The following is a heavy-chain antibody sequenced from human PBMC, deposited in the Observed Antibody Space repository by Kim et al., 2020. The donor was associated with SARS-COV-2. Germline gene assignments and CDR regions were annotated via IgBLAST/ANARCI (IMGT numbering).Heavy chain of an antibody. CDR2: IIPIFGTA. J-gene: IGHJ6*02. Sequence: SVKVSCKASGGTFSSYAISWVRQAPGQGLEWMGGIIPIFGTANYAQKFQGRVTITADESTSTAYMELSSLRSEDTAVYYCARGGWGRGGGYGYGYRSGYYYYGMDVWGRGTTVTVSS. V-gene: IGHV1-69*13. CDR1: GGTFSSYA. D-gene: IGHD5-18*01. CDR3: ARGGWGRGGGYGYGYRSGYYYYGMDV.